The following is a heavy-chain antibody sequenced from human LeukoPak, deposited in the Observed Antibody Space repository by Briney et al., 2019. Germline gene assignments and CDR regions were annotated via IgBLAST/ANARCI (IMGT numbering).Heavy chain of an antibody. CDR2: ISGSGGST. D-gene: IGHD4-23*01. J-gene: IGHJ6*02. V-gene: IGHV3-23*01. CDR3: ARENSGGYYYGMDV. CDR1: GFTFSNYA. Sequence: GGSLRLSCAASGFTFSNYAMSWVRQAPGKGLEWVSGISGSGGSTYYADSVKGRFTISRDNSKNTLYLQMNSLRAEDTAVYYCARENSGGYYYGMDVWGQGTTVTVSS.